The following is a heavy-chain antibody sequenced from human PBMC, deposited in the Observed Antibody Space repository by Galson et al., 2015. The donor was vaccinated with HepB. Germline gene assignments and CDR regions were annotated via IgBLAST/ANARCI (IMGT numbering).Heavy chain of an antibody. CDR1: GLTFVSYS. Sequence: SLRLSCAPSGLTFVSYSMNWVRQAPGKGPEWVAYISSGGTRYYADSVKGRFSISRDNARNSLFLHMNRLRAEGTAVYYCARNPASYDYFSMDVWGQGTTVIVSS. CDR3: ARNPASYDYFSMDV. J-gene: IGHJ6*02. CDR2: ISSGGTR. V-gene: IGHV3-48*01.